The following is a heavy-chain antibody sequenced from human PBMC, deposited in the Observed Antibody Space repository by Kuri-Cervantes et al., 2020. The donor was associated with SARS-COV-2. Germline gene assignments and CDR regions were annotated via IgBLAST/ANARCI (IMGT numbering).Heavy chain of an antibody. Sequence: ASVKVSCKASGYTFTSYGISWVRQAPGQGLEWMGWISAYNSNTNYAQKLQGRVTMTTDTSTSTAYMELRSLRSDDTAVYYCARDADSSSWYPGAFDIWGQGTMVTVSS. J-gene: IGHJ3*02. D-gene: IGHD6-13*01. CDR2: ISAYNSNT. CDR3: ARDADSSSWYPGAFDI. V-gene: IGHV1-18*01. CDR1: GYTFTSYG.